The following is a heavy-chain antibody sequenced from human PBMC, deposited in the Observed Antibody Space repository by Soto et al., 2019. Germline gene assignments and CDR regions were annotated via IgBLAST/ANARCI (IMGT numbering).Heavy chain of an antibody. CDR2: IYYSGST. V-gene: IGHV4-30-4*01. Sequence: PSETLSLTCTVSGGSISSGDYYWRWIRPPPGKGLEWIGYIYYSGSTYYNPSLKSRVTISVDTSKNQFSLKLSSVTAADTAVYYCARFRLNSNYDAFDIWGQGTVVTVSS. CDR1: GGSISSGDYY. D-gene: IGHD1-7*01. J-gene: IGHJ3*02. CDR3: ARFRLNSNYDAFDI.